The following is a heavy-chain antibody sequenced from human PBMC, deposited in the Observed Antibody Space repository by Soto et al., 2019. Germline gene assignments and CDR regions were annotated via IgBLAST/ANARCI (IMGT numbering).Heavy chain of an antibody. V-gene: IGHV1-69*13. Sequence: ASVNVSCKASGGTFSSYTINWVRQAPGQGPELMGGITPIFGTANYAQKFQGRVTITAXXXXXXAXMXLXXXXSEXTAVYYCARGVHYDSSGYYYFYWGQGTLDTVSS. J-gene: IGHJ4*02. D-gene: IGHD3-22*01. CDR1: GGTFSSYT. CDR3: ARGVHYDSSGYYYFY. CDR2: ITPIFGTA.